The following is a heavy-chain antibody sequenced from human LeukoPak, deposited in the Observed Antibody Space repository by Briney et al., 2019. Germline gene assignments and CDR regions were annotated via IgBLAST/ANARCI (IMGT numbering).Heavy chain of an antibody. V-gene: IGHV1-18*01. D-gene: IGHD5-18*01. CDR2: IGAYNGNT. CDR3: ARVMHWDRPMARGRGMDV. CDR1: GYTFTSYG. Sequence: ASVKVSCKASGYTFTSYGISWVRQAPGQGLEWMGWIGAYNGNTNYAQKFQGRVTMTTDTSTNTAYMEVRSLRSDDTAMFYCARVMHWDRPMARGRGMDVWGQGTTVTVSS. J-gene: IGHJ6*02.